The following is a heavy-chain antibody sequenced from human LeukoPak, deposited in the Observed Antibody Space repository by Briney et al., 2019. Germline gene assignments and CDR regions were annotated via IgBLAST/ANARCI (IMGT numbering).Heavy chain of an antibody. V-gene: IGHV3-30*18. CDR3: AKEPGGRYSEFDY. CDR1: GFTFSSYG. Sequence: PGGSLRLSCAASGFTFSSYGMRWVRQAPGKGREWGAVISYDGSNKYYADSVKGRFTISRDNSKDTLYLQMNSLRAEDTAVYYCAKEPGGRYSEFDYWGQGTLVTVSS. J-gene: IGHJ4*02. CDR2: ISYDGSNK. D-gene: IGHD4-11*01.